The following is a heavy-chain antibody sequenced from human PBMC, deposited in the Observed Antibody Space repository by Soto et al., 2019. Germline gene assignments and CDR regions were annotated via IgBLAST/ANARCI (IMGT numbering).Heavy chain of an antibody. CDR1: GFSFSSYG. Sequence: QVQLVESGGGVVQPGTSLRLSCAASGFSFSSYGMHWVRQTPGKGLEWVAGISYDGSNKYYVDSMKGRLTISRDNYKNTLDRQMHSLRAEDTAVYYCAKDTYYHVSSGYYVFDSWGQGTLVTASS. CDR2: ISYDGSNK. CDR3: AKDTYYHVSSGYYVFDS. D-gene: IGHD3-22*01. J-gene: IGHJ4*02. V-gene: IGHV3-30*18.